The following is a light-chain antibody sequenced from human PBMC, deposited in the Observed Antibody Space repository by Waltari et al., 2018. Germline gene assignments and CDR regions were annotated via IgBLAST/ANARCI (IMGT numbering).Light chain of an antibody. V-gene: IGLV2-23*01. J-gene: IGLJ2*01. CDR1: SSDVGAYDY. CDR2: DVS. CDR3: CSYAGSVTVL. Sequence: QSALTQPASVSGSPGQSITISCTGTSSDVGAYDYVSWYQQHPGKAPKFIIYDVSKRPSGVSSRFSGSKSGNTACLTISGLQAEDEADYYCCSYAGSVTVLFGGGTKLTVL.